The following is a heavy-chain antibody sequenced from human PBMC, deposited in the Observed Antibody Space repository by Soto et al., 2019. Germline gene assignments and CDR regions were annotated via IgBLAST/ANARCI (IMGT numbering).Heavy chain of an antibody. D-gene: IGHD4-17*01. Sequence: GPTLVNPTQTLTLTCTFSGFSLSSKGMRVSWIRQPPGKALEWLARIDWDDDKFYSPSLRTRLTISKDTSKNQVVLTMTNVDPKDTATYYCARSPGGFTVATYFFDYCGQGTLVTVSP. CDR3: ARSPGGFTVATYFFDY. CDR1: GFSLSSKGMR. CDR2: IDWDDDK. J-gene: IGHJ4*02. V-gene: IGHV2-70*04.